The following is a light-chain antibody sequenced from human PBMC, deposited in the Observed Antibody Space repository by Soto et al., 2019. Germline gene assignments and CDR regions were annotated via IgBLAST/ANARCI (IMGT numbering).Light chain of an antibody. CDR1: QSVSSN. J-gene: IGKJ1*01. CDR2: GAS. CDR3: QQYNNWPQT. Sequence: EIVMTQSPATLSVSPGERATLSCRASQSVSSNLAWYQQNPGQAPRLLIYGASTRATGIPARFSGSGSGTEFTLTISSLQSEDFAVYYCQQYNNWPQTFGQGTKVESK. V-gene: IGKV3-15*01.